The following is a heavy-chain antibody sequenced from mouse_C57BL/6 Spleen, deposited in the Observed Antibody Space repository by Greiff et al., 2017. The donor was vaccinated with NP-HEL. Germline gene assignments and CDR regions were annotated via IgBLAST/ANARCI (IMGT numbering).Heavy chain of an antibody. CDR3: ARLGNYGFDY. Sequence: EVHLVESGGDLVKPGGSLKLSCAASGFTFSSYGMSWVRQTPDKRLEWVATISSGGSYTYYPDSVKGRFTISRDNAKNTLYLQMSSLKSEDTAMYYCARLGNYGFDYWGQGTTLTVSS. V-gene: IGHV5-6*01. CDR2: ISSGGSYT. J-gene: IGHJ2*01. D-gene: IGHD2-1*01. CDR1: GFTFSSYG.